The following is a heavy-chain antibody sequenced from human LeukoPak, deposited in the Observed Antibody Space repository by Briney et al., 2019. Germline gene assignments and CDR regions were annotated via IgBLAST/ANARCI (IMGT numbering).Heavy chain of an antibody. CDR3: ARDPAYCGSGSCRLPVKYYYSGMDV. Sequence: SETLSLTCSVSGGSITRNNYYWGWIRQPPGEGLEWIGTIYSSGSTYYNPSLNSRVTISIDTPKNQFSLRLSSVTAADTAVYYCARDPAYCGSGSCRLPVKYYYSGMDVWGQGTTVTVSS. CDR2: IYSSGST. V-gene: IGHV4-39*07. J-gene: IGHJ6*02. CDR1: GGSITRNNYY. D-gene: IGHD2-15*01.